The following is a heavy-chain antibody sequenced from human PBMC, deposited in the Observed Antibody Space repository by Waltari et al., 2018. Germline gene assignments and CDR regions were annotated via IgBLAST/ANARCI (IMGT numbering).Heavy chain of an antibody. D-gene: IGHD6-6*01. CDR2: ISWNSGSI. CDR1: GFTFDDYA. V-gene: IGHV3-9*01. Sequence: EVQLVESGGGLVQPGRSLRLSCSASGFTFDDYAMHWVRQAPGKGLGWVAGISWNSGSIGYADSVKGRFTISRDNAKNSLYLQMNSLRAEDTALYYCEVSSSSFGNYWGQGALVTVSS. J-gene: IGHJ4*02. CDR3: EVSSSSFGNY.